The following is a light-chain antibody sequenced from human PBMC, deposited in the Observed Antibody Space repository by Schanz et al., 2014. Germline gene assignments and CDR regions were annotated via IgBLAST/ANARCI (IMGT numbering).Light chain of an antibody. CDR3: CSYADTYTSLV. V-gene: IGLV2-14*01. Sequence: QSALTQPASVSGSPGQSITISCTGTASDVGGYNYVSWYQQYPGKAPKLLIYDVSHRPSGVSNRFSGSKSGNTASLTISGLQAEDEADYYCCSYADTYTSLVFGGGTKLTVL. CDR2: DVS. CDR1: ASDVGGYNY. J-gene: IGLJ2*01.